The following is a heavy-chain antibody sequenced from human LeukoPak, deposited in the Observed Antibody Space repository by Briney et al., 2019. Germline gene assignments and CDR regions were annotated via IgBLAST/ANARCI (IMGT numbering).Heavy chain of an antibody. CDR2: IKKGGSEI. CDR1: GFTFSSFW. CDR3: ARHDYNFEY. J-gene: IGHJ4*02. D-gene: IGHD5-24*01. V-gene: IGHV3-7*01. Sequence: GVSVTLPCAGFGFTFSSFWMIWLRRAPGKGLVWVANIKKGGSEIYYVDSVKGRFTITRDNAKNSLYLQMNSLRAEDTAVYYCARHDYNFEYWGQGTLVTVSS.